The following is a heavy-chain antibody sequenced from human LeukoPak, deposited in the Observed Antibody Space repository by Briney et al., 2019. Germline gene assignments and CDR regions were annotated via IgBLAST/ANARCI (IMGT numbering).Heavy chain of an antibody. Sequence: SETLSLTCAVHGGSLSGFYWSWIRQPPGKGLEWIGEINHSGTTNYNPSLKSRVTISVDTSKNQVSLDLASVTAADTAVYYCARASSFDKTTRWNPAYFGPWGPGSLVTVAS. CDR1: GGSLSGFY. CDR3: ARASSFDKTTRWNPAYFGP. J-gene: IGHJ5*02. D-gene: IGHD1-1*01. V-gene: IGHV4-34*01. CDR2: INHSGTT.